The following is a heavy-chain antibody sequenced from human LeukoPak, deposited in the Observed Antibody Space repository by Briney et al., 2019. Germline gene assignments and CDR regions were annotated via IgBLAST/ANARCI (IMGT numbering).Heavy chain of an antibody. CDR2: IKPSGGST. CDR1: GYSFTSYH. Sequence: ASVKVSCKASGYSFTSYHMHWVRQAPGQGLEWMGIIKPSGGSTSYAQEFQDRVTMTRDTSMSTVYMELSSLRFEDTAVYYCARDSSGWSVDYWGQGTLVTVSS. V-gene: IGHV1-46*01. J-gene: IGHJ4*02. CDR3: ARDSSGWSVDY. D-gene: IGHD6-19*01.